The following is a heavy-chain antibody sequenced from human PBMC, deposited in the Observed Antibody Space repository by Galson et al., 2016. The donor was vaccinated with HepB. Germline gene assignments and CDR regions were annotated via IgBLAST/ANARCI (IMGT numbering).Heavy chain of an antibody. J-gene: IGHJ4*02. D-gene: IGHD4-17*01. CDR1: GDSVSSGTYY. CDR3: ARVLDYGDSEGYYFGY. CDR2: IYYSGST. Sequence: SETLSLTCIVSGDSVSSGTYYWSWIRQPPGKVLEWIGYIYYSGSTNYNPSLKSRVTISVDTSNNEFSLELSSATAADTAVYYCARVLDYGDSEGYYFGYWGQGTLVTVSS. V-gene: IGHV4-61*01.